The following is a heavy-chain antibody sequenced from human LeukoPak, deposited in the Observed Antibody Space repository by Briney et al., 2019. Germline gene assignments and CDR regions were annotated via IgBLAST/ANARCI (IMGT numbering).Heavy chain of an antibody. J-gene: IGHJ4*02. CDR3: ARVPTVTFFDY. CDR2: MYYIGST. D-gene: IGHD4-17*01. V-gene: IGHV4-39*01. CDR1: GGSISSSSYY. Sequence: SETLSLTCTVSGGSISSSSYYWGWIRQPPGKGLEWIGGMYYIGSTYYNPSLKSRVTISVDTSKNQFSLKLSSVTAADTAVYYCARVPTVTFFDYWGQGTLVTISS.